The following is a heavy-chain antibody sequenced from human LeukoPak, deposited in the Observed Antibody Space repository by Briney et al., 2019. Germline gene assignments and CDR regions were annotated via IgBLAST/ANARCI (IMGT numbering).Heavy chain of an antibody. V-gene: IGHV4-4*07. Sequence: SETLSLTCTVSGGSISSYYWSWIRQPAGKGLEWVGRIYISGNSNYNPSLKSRVTMSVDTSKNQFSLKLSSVTAADTAVYYCAGSISMIRGPTWYTDVWGKGTTVTVSS. CDR2: IYISGNS. CDR1: GGSISSYY. J-gene: IGHJ6*03. CDR3: AGSISMIRGPTWYTDV. D-gene: IGHD3-10*01.